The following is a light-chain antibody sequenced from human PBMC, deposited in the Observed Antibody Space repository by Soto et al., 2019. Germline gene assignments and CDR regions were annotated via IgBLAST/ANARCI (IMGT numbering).Light chain of an antibody. CDR2: DAS. CDR3: QQRSNWPPEVT. J-gene: IGKJ3*01. CDR1: QSVSSS. V-gene: IGKV3-11*01. Sequence: EIVLTQSPDTLSLSPGERATLSCRASQSVSSSLAWYQQIPGQAPRLLIYDASNRATGIPARFSGSGSGTDFTLTINSLEPEDFAVYYCQQRSNWPPEVTFGPGTKVDIK.